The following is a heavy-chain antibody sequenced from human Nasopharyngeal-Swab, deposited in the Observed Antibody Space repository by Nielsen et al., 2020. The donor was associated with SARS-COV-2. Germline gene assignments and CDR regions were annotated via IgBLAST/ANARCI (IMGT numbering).Heavy chain of an antibody. J-gene: IGHJ4*02. V-gene: IGHV3-23*01. CDR3: ANRMPTVGATRYYRFDS. D-gene: IGHD1-26*01. CDR2: ISGSGGST. Sequence: LSLTCAASGFTFSSYAMSWVRQAPGKGLEWVSTISGSGGSTYYADSVKGRFTISRDNSKNTLYLQMSSLRAEDTAVYYCANRMPTVGATRYYRFDSWGQGTLVTVSS. CDR1: GFTFSSYA.